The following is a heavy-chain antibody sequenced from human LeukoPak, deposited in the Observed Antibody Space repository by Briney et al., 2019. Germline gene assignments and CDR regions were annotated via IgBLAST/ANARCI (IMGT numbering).Heavy chain of an antibody. CDR2: IIPIFGTA. J-gene: IGHJ4*02. D-gene: IGHD1-26*01. V-gene: IGHV1-69*13. Sequence: ASVPVSFLASGGTFSSYVISWVRQAPGQGLEWMGGIIPIFGTANYAQRFQGRVTNTADEPTSTAYMELSSLRSADTAVYYCARGGSGNYYGPAGWGQGTLVTVSS. CDR3: ARGGSGNYYGPAG. CDR1: GGTFSSYV.